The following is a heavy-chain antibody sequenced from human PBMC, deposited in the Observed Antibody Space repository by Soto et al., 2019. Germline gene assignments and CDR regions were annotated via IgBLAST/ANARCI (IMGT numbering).Heavy chain of an antibody. CDR1: GFTFTSSA. V-gene: IGHV1-58*01. CDR2: IVVGSGNT. Sequence: SVKVSCKASGFTFTSSAVQWVRQARGQRLEWIGWIVVGSGNTNYAQKFQERVTITRDMSTSTAYMELSSLRSEDTAVYYCAAAEGIAAAVYYYYGMDVWGQGTAVTVSS. CDR3: AAAEGIAAAVYYYYGMDV. D-gene: IGHD6-13*01. J-gene: IGHJ6*02.